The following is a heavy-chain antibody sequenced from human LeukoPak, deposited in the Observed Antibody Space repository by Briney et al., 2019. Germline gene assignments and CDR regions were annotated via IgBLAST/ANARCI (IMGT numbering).Heavy chain of an antibody. CDR3: ARYYYDSSGYYSFIDY. V-gene: IGHV4-30-4*01. J-gene: IGHJ4*02. CDR1: GGSISSGDYY. CDR2: IYYSGST. Sequence: SQTLSLTCTVSGGSISSGDYYWSWIRQPPGKGLEWIGYIYYSGSTYYNPFLKSRVTISVDTSKNQFSLKLSSVTAADTAVYYCARYYYDSSGYYSFIDYWGQGTLVTVSS. D-gene: IGHD3-22*01.